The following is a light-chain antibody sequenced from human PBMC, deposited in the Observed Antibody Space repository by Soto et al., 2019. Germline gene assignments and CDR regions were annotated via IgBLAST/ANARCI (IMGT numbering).Light chain of an antibody. CDR1: SSNIGRNT. J-gene: IGLJ3*02. Sequence: QSVLTQPPSASGTPGQRVTISCSGSSSNIGRNTVNWYQQLPGTAPKLLIFTNDQRPSELPDRFSGSKSGTSASLAISGLQSEDEADYYCATWDDSLKGWVFGGGTKLTVL. CDR3: ATWDDSLKGWV. CDR2: TND. V-gene: IGLV1-44*01.